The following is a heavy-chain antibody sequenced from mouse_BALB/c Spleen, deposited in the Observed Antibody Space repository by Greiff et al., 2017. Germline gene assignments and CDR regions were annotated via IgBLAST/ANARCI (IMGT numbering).Heavy chain of an antibody. CDR2: ISSGGST. J-gene: IGHJ4*01. V-gene: IGHV5-6-5*01. CDR3: ARAPYDYDAMDY. CDR1: GFTFSSYA. D-gene: IGHD2-12*01. Sequence: DVMLVESGGGLVKPGGSLKLSCAASGFTFSSYAMSWVRQTPEKRLEWVASISSGGSTYYPDSVKGRFTISRDNARNILYLQMSSLRSEDTAMYYCARAPYDYDAMDYWGQGTSVTVSS.